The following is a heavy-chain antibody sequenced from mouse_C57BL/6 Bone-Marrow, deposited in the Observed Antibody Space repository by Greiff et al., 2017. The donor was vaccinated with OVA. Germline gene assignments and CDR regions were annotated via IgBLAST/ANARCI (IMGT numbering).Heavy chain of an antibody. Sequence: VQLQQPGAELVKPGASVKMSCKASGYTFTSYWITWVKQRPGQGLEWIGDIYPGSGSTNYNEKFKGKATLTVDTSSSTAYMQLSSLTSEDSAVYYCAIVTTVVATDYWGQGTTLTVSS. J-gene: IGHJ2*01. CDR2: IYPGSGST. D-gene: IGHD1-1*01. CDR3: AIVTTVVATDY. V-gene: IGHV1-55*01. CDR1: GYTFTSYW.